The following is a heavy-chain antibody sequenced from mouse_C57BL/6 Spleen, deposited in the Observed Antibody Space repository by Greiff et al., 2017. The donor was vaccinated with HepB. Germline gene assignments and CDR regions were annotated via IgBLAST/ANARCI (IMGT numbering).Heavy chain of an antibody. CDR1: GYTFTSYW. Sequence: VQLQQPGTELVKPGASVKLSCKASGYTFTSYWMHWVKQRPGQGLEWIGNINPSNGGTNYNEKFKSKATLTVDKSSSTAYMQLSSLTSEDSAVYYCARYGDYYGSSPYYFDYWGQGTTLTVSS. D-gene: IGHD1-1*01. CDR3: ARYGDYYGSSPYYFDY. V-gene: IGHV1-53*01. J-gene: IGHJ2*01. CDR2: INPSNGGT.